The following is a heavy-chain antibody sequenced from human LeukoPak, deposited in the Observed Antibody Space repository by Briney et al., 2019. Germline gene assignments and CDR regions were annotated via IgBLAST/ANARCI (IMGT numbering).Heavy chain of an antibody. Sequence: QPGGSLRLSCAASGFTFSSYWMHWVRQAPGKGLVWVSRINSDGSSTRYADSVKGRFTISRDNAKNTLYLQMNSLRAEDTAVYYCASPSSSGYDLEGLDYWGQGTLVTVSS. D-gene: IGHD5-12*01. CDR3: ASPSSSGYDLEGLDY. V-gene: IGHV3-74*01. CDR1: GFTFSSYW. CDR2: INSDGSST. J-gene: IGHJ4*02.